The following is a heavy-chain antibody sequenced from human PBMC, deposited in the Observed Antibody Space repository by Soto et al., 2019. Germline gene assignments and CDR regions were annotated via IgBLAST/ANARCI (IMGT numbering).Heavy chain of an antibody. CDR1: DLTFRHVL. J-gene: IGHJ5*02. Sequence: EGSLRLSCAASDLTFRHVLMTWLRQVLVKMREWGGRINSETDGGTTDYAARVKGRFTISRDDSKNTLYLQMNSLKTEDTAVYYCTAAGVVVFPSWFDPWGQGTLVTGSS. V-gene: IGHV3-15*07. CDR3: TAAGVVVFPSWFDP. D-gene: IGHD2-15*01. CDR2: INSETDGGTT.